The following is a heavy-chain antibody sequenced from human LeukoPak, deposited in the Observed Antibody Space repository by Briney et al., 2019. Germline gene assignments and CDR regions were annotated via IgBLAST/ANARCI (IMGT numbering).Heavy chain of an antibody. CDR1: GGSFSGYY. CDR3: TRGPSGAAHWFDP. V-gene: IGHV4-34*01. D-gene: IGHD3-10*01. Sequence: SETLSLTCAVYGGSFSGYYWSWIRQPLGKGLERIGEINHSGSTNYNPSLKSRVTISVDTSKNQFSLKLSSVTAADTAVYYCTRGPSGAAHWFDPWGQGTLVTVSS. CDR2: INHSGST. J-gene: IGHJ5*02.